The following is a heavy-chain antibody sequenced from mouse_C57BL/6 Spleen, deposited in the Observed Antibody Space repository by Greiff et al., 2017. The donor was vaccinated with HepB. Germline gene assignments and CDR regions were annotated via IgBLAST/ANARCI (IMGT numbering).Heavy chain of an antibody. CDR2: IDPEDGDT. D-gene: IGHD2-3*01. CDR3: ARSDGYYPYYAMDY. V-gene: IGHV14-2*01. J-gene: IGHJ4*01. CDR1: GFNIKDYY. Sequence: EVQLQQSGAELVKPGASVKLSCTASGFNIKDYYMHWVKQRTEQGLEWIGRIDPEDGDTKYAPKFQGKATITADTSSTTAYLQLSSLTSEDTAVYYCARSDGYYPYYAMDYWGQGTSVTVSS.